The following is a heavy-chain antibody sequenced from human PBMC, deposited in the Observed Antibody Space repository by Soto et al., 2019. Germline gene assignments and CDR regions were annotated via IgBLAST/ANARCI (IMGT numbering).Heavy chain of an antibody. CDR1: GGSISSSSYY. Sequence: PSETLSLTCTVSGGSISSSSYYWGWIRQPPGKGLEWIGSIYYSGSTYYNPSLKSRVTISVDTSKNQFSLKLSSVTAADTAVYYCARRRTITIFGVVIGGMDVWGQGTTVTVSS. CDR3: ARRRTITIFGVVIGGMDV. V-gene: IGHV4-39*01. D-gene: IGHD3-3*01. CDR2: IYYSGST. J-gene: IGHJ6*02.